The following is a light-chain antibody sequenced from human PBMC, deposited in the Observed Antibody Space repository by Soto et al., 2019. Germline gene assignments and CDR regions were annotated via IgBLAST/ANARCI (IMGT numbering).Light chain of an antibody. V-gene: IGLV1-40*01. CDR2: GNN. CDR3: QSYDDSLSGWV. J-gene: IGLJ7*01. CDR1: SSDIGAHYD. Sequence: QSALTQPPSVSGAPGQRVTISCTGSSSDIGAHYDVHWYQQLPGTAPKLLIYGNNNRPSGVPDRFSGSKSGTSASLAITGLHGEDEADYYCQSYDDSLSGWVFGGGTQLTVL.